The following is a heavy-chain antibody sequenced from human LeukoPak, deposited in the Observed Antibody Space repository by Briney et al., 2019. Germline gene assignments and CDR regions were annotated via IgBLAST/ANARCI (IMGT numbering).Heavy chain of an antibody. CDR1: GFTFSNYW. V-gene: IGHV3-7*02. Sequence: GGSLRLSCAAPGFTFSNYWMSWVRQAPGKGLEWVANIKQDGSESKYVDSVKGRFTISRDNAENSVYLQMNSLRDEDTAVYSCARAQTLFWEFDGFDIWGRGTKVTVSS. D-gene: IGHD3-3*01. J-gene: IGHJ3*02. CDR2: IKQDGSES. CDR3: ARAQTLFWEFDGFDI.